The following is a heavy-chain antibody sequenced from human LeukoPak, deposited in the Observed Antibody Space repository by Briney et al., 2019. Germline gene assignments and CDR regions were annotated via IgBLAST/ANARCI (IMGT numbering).Heavy chain of an antibody. Sequence: GGSLRLSCAASGFTFSSHWMHWVRQAPGKGLVWVSRISGDGSSTTYADSVKGRFTISRDNAKNTLYLQMNSLRVEDTAVYYCVRDRPHNCFDPWGQGTLVTVSS. CDR1: GFTFSSHW. CDR3: VRDRPHNCFDP. J-gene: IGHJ5*02. D-gene: IGHD6-6*01. V-gene: IGHV3-74*03. CDR2: ISGDGSST.